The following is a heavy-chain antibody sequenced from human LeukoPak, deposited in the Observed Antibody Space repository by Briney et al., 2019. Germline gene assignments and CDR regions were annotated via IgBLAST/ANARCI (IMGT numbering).Heavy chain of an antibody. V-gene: IGHV3-30*03. CDR3: ARTYYYGSGSYWWDDY. D-gene: IGHD3-10*01. CDR1: GFTFNNFG. Sequence: GGSLRLSCAASGFTFNNFGMQWVRQTPGKGLEWVTVISCDGGTQYYADSVKGRFTISRDNSKNTLYLQMNSLRAEDTAVYYCARTYYYGSGSYWWDDYWGQGTLVTVSS. CDR2: ISCDGGTQ. J-gene: IGHJ4*02.